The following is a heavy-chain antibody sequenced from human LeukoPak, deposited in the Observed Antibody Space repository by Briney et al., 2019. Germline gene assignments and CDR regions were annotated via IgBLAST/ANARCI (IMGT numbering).Heavy chain of an antibody. V-gene: IGHV4-39*01. CDR1: GGSISSSSYY. CDR3: ASLPRLLLWFGELSSN. D-gene: IGHD3-10*01. J-gene: IGHJ4*02. Sequence: SETLSLTCTVSGGSISSSSYYWGWIRQPPGKELEWIGSIYYSGSTYYNPSLKSRVTISVDTSKNQFSLKLSSVTAADTAVYYCASLPRLLLWFGELSSNWGQGTLVTVSS. CDR2: IYYSGST.